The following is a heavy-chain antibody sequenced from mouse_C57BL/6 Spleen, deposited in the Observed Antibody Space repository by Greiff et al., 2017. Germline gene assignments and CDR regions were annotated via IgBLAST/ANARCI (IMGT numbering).Heavy chain of an antibody. D-gene: IGHD1-1*01. Sequence: QVQLQQSGAELARPGASVKLSCKASGYTFTSYGISWVKQRTGQGLEWIGEIYPRSGNTYYNEKFKGKATLTADKSSSTAYMELRSLTSEDSAVYVCARSDTTVVATTEVWGTGTTVTVSS. J-gene: IGHJ1*03. CDR1: GYTFTSYG. CDR3: ARSDTTVVATTEV. V-gene: IGHV1-81*01. CDR2: IYPRSGNT.